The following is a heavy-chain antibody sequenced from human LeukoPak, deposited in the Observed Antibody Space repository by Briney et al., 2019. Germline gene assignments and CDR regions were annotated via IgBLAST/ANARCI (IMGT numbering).Heavy chain of an antibody. J-gene: IGHJ4*02. CDR3: VQTTGWPGFDY. CDR1: GLPISRFF. CDR2: IYDGVPT. Sequence: MPSETLSLICTTSGLPISRFFWNWVRQPPGKGLEWIGNIYDGVPTFFNPSLKSRVTISVDTSKGQFSLQLASVTAADTAVYYCVQTTGWPGFDYWGQGILATVSS. D-gene: IGHD6-19*01. V-gene: IGHV4-4*09.